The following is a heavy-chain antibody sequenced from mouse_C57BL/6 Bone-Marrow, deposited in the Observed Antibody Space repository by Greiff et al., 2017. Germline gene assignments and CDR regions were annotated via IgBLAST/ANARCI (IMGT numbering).Heavy chain of an antibody. CDR1: GFTFSDFY. J-gene: IGHJ1*03. CDR2: SRNKANDYTT. CDR3: ARDASMIKDWYFDV. Sequence: EVKLVESGGGLVQSGRSLRLSCATSGFTFSDFYMEWVRQAPGKGLEWIAASRNKANDYTTEYSASVKGRFIVSRDTSQSILYLQMNALRAEDTAIYYCARDASMIKDWYFDVWGTGTTVTVSS. D-gene: IGHD2-4*01. V-gene: IGHV7-1*01.